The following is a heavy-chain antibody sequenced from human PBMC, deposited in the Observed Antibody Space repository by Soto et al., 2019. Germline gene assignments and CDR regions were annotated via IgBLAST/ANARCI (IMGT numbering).Heavy chain of an antibody. CDR3: ARGLRNYYGVDV. CDR1: GFTFSDYW. J-gene: IGHJ6*02. CDR2: IKFDGGIT. V-gene: IGHV3-74*01. Sequence: EVQLVESGGGLVQPGGSLRLSCVASGFTFSDYWMHWVRQAPGKGLVWVSRIKFDGGITSHADSAKGRFTISRDNARNTVHLQMNSLRAEDTGVYYCARGLRNYYGVDVWGQGTTVTVSS. D-gene: IGHD4-17*01.